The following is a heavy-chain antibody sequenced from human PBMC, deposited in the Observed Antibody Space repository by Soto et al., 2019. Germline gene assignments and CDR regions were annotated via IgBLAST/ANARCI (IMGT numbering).Heavy chain of an antibody. D-gene: IGHD3-10*01. V-gene: IGHV1-3*01. CDR2: INAGNGNT. Sequence: ASVKVSCKASGYTFTSYAIHWVRQAPGQRLEWMGWINAGNGNTKYSQKFQGRVTITRDTSASTAYMELASLRFEDTAVYYCARERLSMVRGAPFYWGQGTLVTVSS. CDR1: GYTFTSYA. CDR3: ARERLSMVRGAPFY. J-gene: IGHJ4*02.